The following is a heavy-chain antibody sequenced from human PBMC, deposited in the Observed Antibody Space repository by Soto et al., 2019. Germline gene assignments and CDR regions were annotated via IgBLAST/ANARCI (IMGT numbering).Heavy chain of an antibody. D-gene: IGHD6-13*01. V-gene: IGHV4-31*03. CDR2: IYYSGST. CDR3: ARMYSSSWYHY. Sequence: SETLSLTCTVSGGSISSGGYYWSWIRQHPGKGLEWIGYIYYSGSTYYNPSLKSRVTISVDTSKNQFSLKLSSVTAADTAVYYCARMYSSSWYHYWGQGTLVTVSS. CDR1: GGSISSGGYY. J-gene: IGHJ4*02.